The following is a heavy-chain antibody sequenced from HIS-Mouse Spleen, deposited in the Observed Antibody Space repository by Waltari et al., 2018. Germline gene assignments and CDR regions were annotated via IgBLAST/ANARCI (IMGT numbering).Heavy chain of an antibody. CDR1: GSTFSSYA. D-gene: IGHD6-6*01. CDR3: ARPYSSSYYYYGMDV. Sequence: QVQLVECGGGVVQPGRSLRPSCAASGSTFSSYARYWARQAPGKGLEWVAVISYDGSNKYYADSVKGRFTISRDNSKNTLYLQMNSLRAEDTAVYYCARPYSSSYYYYGMDVWGQGTTVTVSS. J-gene: IGHJ6*02. CDR2: ISYDGSNK. V-gene: IGHV3-30*04.